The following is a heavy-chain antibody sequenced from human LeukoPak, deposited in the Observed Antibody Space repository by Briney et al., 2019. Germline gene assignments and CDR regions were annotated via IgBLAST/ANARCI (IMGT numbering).Heavy chain of an antibody. CDR2: ISGSGGST. CDR1: GCTFSSYA. Sequence: GGSLRLSCAASGCTFSSYAMSWVRQAPGKGLEWLSAISGSGGSTYYADSVKGRFTISRDNSKNTLYLQMNSLRAEDTAVYYCANQRLYQLLGAPLDYWGQGTLVTVSS. J-gene: IGHJ4*02. CDR3: ANQRLYQLLGAPLDY. D-gene: IGHD2-2*01. V-gene: IGHV3-23*01.